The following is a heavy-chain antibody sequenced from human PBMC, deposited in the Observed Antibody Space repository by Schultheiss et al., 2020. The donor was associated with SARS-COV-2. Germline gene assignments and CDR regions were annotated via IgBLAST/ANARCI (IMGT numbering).Heavy chain of an antibody. D-gene: IGHD3-22*01. CDR1: GGSISSYY. CDR2: IYYSGST. J-gene: IGHJ4*02. Sequence: SETLSLTCTVSGGSISSYYRSWIRQPPGKGLEWIGYIYYSGSTNYNQSLKSRVTISVDTSKNQFSLKLSSVTAADTAVYYCARRRDYYDSSGYYILWGQGTLVTVSS. CDR3: ARRRDYYDSSGYYIL. V-gene: IGHV4-59*12.